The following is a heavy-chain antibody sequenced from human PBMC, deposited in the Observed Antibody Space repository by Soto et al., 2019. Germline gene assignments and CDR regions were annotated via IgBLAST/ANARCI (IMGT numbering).Heavy chain of an antibody. CDR3: AREKERVVVAATPRYYYYYGMDV. CDR1: GFTFGGYS. CDR2: ISSSSSYI. J-gene: IGHJ6*02. D-gene: IGHD2-15*01. V-gene: IGHV3-21*01. Sequence: GGSLRLSCAASGFTFGGYSVNWVRQAPGKGLEWVSSISSSSSYIYYADSVKGRFTISRDNAKNSLYLQMNSLRAEDTAVYYCAREKERVVVAATPRYYYYYGMDVWGQGTTVTVSS.